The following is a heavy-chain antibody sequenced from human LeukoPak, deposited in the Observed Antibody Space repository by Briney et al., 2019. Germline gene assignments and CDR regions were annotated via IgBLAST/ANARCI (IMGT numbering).Heavy chain of an antibody. Sequence: GESLKISCKGSGYSFTCYWIGWVRQMPGKGLEWMGIIYPGDSDTRYSPSFQGPVTLSADKSISPAYLQWSSLKASDTAMYYCARRDGDYVYYAFDIWGQGTMVTVSS. V-gene: IGHV5-51*01. CDR1: GYSFTCYW. CDR2: IYPGDSDT. J-gene: IGHJ3*02. CDR3: ARRDGDYVYYAFDI. D-gene: IGHD4-17*01.